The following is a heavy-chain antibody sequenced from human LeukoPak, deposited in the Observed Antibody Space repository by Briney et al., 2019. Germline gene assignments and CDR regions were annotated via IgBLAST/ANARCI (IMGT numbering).Heavy chain of an antibody. J-gene: IGHJ4*02. CDR1: GFTFSSYA. V-gene: IGHV3-30-3*02. Sequence: GGSLRLSCAASGFTFSSYAMHWVRQAPGKGLEWVAVISYDGSNKYYADSVKGRFTISRDSSKNTLYLQMNSLRAEDTAMYYCAKPAVEQWLGYWGQGTLATVSS. D-gene: IGHD6-19*01. CDR2: ISYDGSNK. CDR3: AKPAVEQWLGY.